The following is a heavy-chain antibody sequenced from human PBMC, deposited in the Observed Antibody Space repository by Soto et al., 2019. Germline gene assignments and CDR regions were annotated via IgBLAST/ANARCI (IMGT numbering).Heavy chain of an antibody. CDR3: ARDGATGNTAKHQRYYYYYGMDV. Sequence: ASVKVSCKASGYTFTGYYMHWVRQAPGQGLEWMGWINPNSGGTNYAQKFQGWVTLTRDTTMSTAYMELSRLRSDDTAVYYCARDGATGNTAKHQRYYYYYGMDVWGQGTTVTVSS. D-gene: IGHD5-18*01. CDR1: GYTFTGYY. J-gene: IGHJ6*02. V-gene: IGHV1-2*04. CDR2: INPNSGGT.